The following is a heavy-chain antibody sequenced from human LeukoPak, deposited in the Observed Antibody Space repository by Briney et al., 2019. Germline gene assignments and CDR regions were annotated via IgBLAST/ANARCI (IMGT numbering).Heavy chain of an antibody. CDR3: ARARGYSYGYVGRAYYFDY. D-gene: IGHD5-18*01. V-gene: IGHV4-59*08. CDR2: TYYSGNT. Sequence: PSETLSLTCTVSGGSMTNYYWTWIRQSPGKGLEWIGHTYYSGNTNYNPSLKSRVTISVDTSKNQFSLKLSSVTAADTAVYYCARARGYSYGYVGRAYYFDYWGQGTLVTVSS. J-gene: IGHJ4*02. CDR1: GGSMTNYY.